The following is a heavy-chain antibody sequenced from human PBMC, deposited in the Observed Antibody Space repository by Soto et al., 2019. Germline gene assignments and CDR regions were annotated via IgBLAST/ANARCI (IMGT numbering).Heavy chain of an antibody. V-gene: IGHV3-23*01. CDR2: ISGSGGST. Sequence: TGGSLRLSCAASGFTFSSYAMSWVRQAPGKGLEWVSAISGSGGSTYYADSVKGRFTISRDNSKNTLYLQMNSLRAEDTAVYYCGYSSGWYVGGAFDIWGQGTMVTVSS. D-gene: IGHD6-19*01. J-gene: IGHJ3*02. CDR1: GFTFSSYA. CDR3: GYSSGWYVGGAFDI.